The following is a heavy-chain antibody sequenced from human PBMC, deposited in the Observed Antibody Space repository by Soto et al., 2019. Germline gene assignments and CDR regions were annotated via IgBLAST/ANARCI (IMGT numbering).Heavy chain of an antibody. Sequence: PGGSLRLSCAASGFTFSSYGMHWVRQAPGKGLEWVAVIWYDGSNKYYADSVKGRFTISRDNSKNTLYLQMNSLRAEDTAVYYCARETLGIAAAGTQTPYAFDIWGQGTMVTVSS. J-gene: IGHJ3*02. V-gene: IGHV3-33*01. CDR1: GFTFSSYG. CDR2: IWYDGSNK. D-gene: IGHD6-13*01. CDR3: ARETLGIAAAGTQTPYAFDI.